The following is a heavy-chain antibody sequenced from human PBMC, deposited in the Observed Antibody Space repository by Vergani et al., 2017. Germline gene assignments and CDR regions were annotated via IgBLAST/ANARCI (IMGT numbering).Heavy chain of an antibody. CDR3: ARDGRGSDDYGGINDAFDI. CDR2: ISSSSTI. D-gene: IGHD4-23*01. Sequence: EVQLVESGGGLVQPGGSLRLSCAASGFTFSSYSMNWVRQAPGKGLEWVSYISSSSTIYYADSVKGRFTISRDNAKNSLYLQMNSLRDEDTAVYYCARDGRGSDDYGGINDAFDIWGQGTMVTVSS. V-gene: IGHV3-48*02. CDR1: GFTFSSYS. J-gene: IGHJ3*02.